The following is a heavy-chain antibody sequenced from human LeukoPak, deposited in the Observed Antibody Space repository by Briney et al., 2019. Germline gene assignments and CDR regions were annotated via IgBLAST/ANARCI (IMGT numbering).Heavy chain of an antibody. J-gene: IGHJ4*02. Sequence: SVKVSCKASGGTFSSYAISWVRQAPGQGLEWMGRIIPILGIANYAQKFQGRVTITADKFTSTAYMELSSLRSEDTAVYYCARTVDYGDYDHWGQGTLVTVSS. V-gene: IGHV1-69*04. D-gene: IGHD4-17*01. CDR1: GGTFSSYA. CDR3: ARTVDYGDYDH. CDR2: IIPILGIA.